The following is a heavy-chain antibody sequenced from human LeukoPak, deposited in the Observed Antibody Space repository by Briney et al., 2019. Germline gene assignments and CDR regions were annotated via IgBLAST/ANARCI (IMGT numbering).Heavy chain of an antibody. CDR2: IIPILGIA. V-gene: IGHV1-69*04. Sequence: GSSVKVSCKASGGTFSSYAISWVRQAPGQGLEWMGRIIPILGIANYAQKFQGRVTITADKSTSTVYMELSSLRSEDTAVYYCDLAPDPKGLLGDAFDIWGQGTVVTVSS. J-gene: IGHJ3*02. D-gene: IGHD2-15*01. CDR3: DLAPDPKGLLGDAFDI. CDR1: GGTFSSYA.